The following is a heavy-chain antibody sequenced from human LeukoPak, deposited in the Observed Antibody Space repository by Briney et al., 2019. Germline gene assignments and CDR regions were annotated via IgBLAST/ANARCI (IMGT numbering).Heavy chain of an antibody. D-gene: IGHD5-24*01. V-gene: IGHV3-33*06. CDR1: GLTFNIYG. J-gene: IGHJ4*02. CDR2: IWYDGNTK. Sequence: GGSLRLSCAASGLTFNIYGMHWVRQAPGKGLEWVAVIWYDGNTKYYADSVKGRFTISRDNSKNTLYLQMNSLRVEDTAVYYCAKGEMATGYFDYWGQGTLVTVSS. CDR3: AKGEMATGYFDY.